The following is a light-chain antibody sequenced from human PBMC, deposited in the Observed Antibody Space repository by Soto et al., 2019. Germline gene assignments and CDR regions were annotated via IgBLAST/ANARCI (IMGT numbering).Light chain of an antibody. V-gene: IGLV1-44*01. Sequence: QSVLTQPPSASGTPGQRVTISCSGTSSNIGSNTVDWYQQLPGMAPKILVYSNNQRPSGVPDRFSGSKSGTSASLAISGLQSEDEADYYCAAWDDSLYGWVFGGGIKLTVL. CDR3: AAWDDSLYGWV. CDR2: SNN. J-gene: IGLJ3*02. CDR1: SSNIGSNT.